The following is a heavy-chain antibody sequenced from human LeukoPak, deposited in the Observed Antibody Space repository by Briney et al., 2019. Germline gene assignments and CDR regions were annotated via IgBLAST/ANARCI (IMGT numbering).Heavy chain of an antibody. CDR2: IIPIFGTA. Sequence: ASVKVSCKASGGTFSSYAISWVRQAPGQGLEWMGGIIPIFGTANYAQKFQGRVTITADESTSTAYMELSSLRSEDTAVYYCARDAIVGATNSYYFDYWGQGTLVTVSS. D-gene: IGHD1-26*01. V-gene: IGHV1-69*13. CDR1: GGTFSSYA. CDR3: ARDAIVGATNSYYFDY. J-gene: IGHJ4*02.